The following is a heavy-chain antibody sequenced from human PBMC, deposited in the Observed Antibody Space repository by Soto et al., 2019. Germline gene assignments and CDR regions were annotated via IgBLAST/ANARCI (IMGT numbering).Heavy chain of an antibody. Sequence: QVQLVQSGAEVKKPGSSVKVSCKASGGTFSSYAISWVRQAPGQGLEWMGGIIPIFGTANYAQTFQGRVTITADESTSTAYMELSSLRSEDTAVYYCARAQFNVLMVYADYYFDYWGQGTLVTVSS. CDR3: ARAQFNVLMVYADYYFDY. D-gene: IGHD2-8*01. V-gene: IGHV1-69*01. CDR2: IIPIFGTA. J-gene: IGHJ4*02. CDR1: GGTFSSYA.